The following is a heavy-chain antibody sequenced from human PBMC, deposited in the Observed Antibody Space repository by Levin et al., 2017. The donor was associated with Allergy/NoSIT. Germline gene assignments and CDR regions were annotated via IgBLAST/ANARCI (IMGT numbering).Heavy chain of an antibody. CDR2: IYHKGSA. V-gene: IGHV4-30-2*01. CDR1: GDSITSGPYS. J-gene: IGHJ4*02. Sequence: SETLSLTCTVSGDSITSGPYSWSWIRLPPGKGLEWIGYIYHKGSAYYNPSLNSRVTMEVDRSKNQFSLRLNSVTAADTAVYYCARYRGGDYYFDYWGRGTLVTVSS. D-gene: IGHD2-21*02. CDR3: ARYRGGDYYFDY.